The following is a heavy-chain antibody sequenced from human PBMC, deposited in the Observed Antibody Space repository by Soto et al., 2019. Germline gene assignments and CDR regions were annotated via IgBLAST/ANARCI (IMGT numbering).Heavy chain of an antibody. CDR2: INHSGST. D-gene: IGHD3-10*01. CDR3: ARGSPVRGVIIAKPQWRFDP. V-gene: IGHV4-34*01. J-gene: IGHJ5*02. Sequence: SETLSLTCAVYGGSFSGYYWSWIRQPPGKGLEWIGEINHSGSTNYNPSLKSRVTISVDTSKNQFSLKLSSVTAADTAVYYCARGSPVRGVIIAKPQWRFDPWGQGTLVTVSS. CDR1: GGSFSGYY.